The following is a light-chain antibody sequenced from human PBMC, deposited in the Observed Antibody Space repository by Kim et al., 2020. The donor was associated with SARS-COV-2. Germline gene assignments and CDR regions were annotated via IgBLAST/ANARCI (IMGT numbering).Light chain of an antibody. J-gene: IGLJ1*01. V-gene: IGLV1-40*01. CDR1: SSNIGAGYD. CDR2: NDN. Sequence: QSVLTQPPSVSGAPGQRVIISCTGSSSNIGAGYDVHWYQQLPGTAPKLLIYNDNNRPSGVPDRFSGSKSGTSASLAITGLQADDEGDYYCHSYDNSLSGSGVFGTGTKVTVL. CDR3: HSYDNSLSGSGV.